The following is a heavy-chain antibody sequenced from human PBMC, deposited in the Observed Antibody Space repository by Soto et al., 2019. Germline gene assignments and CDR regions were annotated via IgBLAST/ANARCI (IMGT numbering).Heavy chain of an antibody. CDR3: ARSDYYDSSGYYYGPRFDAFDI. Sequence: VGSLRLSCAASGFTFSSYSMNWVRQAPGKGLEWVSSISSSSSYIYYADSVKGRFTISRDNAKNSLYLQMNSLRAEDTAVYYCARSDYYDSSGYYYGPRFDAFDIWGQGTMVTVSS. CDR1: GFTFSSYS. V-gene: IGHV3-21*01. CDR2: ISSSSSYI. D-gene: IGHD3-22*01. J-gene: IGHJ3*02.